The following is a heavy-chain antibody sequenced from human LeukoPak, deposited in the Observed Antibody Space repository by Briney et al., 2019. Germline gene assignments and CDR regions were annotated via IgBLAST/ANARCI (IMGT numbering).Heavy chain of an antibody. Sequence: SETLSLTCTVSGGSISSGSYHWSWTPQPARTGLEWIWRIYTSATTNYNPSLKRRVTISVATSKNQFSLKLSSVTAADTAVYYCARDPLGPGYGVAWGQGTLVTVSS. CDR3: ARDPLGPGYGVA. J-gene: IGHJ5*02. V-gene: IGHV4-61*02. D-gene: IGHD6-13*01. CDR2: IYTSATT. CDR1: GGSISSGSYH.